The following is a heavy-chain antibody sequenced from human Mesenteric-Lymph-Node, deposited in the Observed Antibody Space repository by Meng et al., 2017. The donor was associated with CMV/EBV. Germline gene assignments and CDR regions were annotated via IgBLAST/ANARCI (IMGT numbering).Heavy chain of an antibody. V-gene: IGHV3-9*01. D-gene: IGHD3-10*01. Sequence: SLKISCAASGSTFDDYAMHWVRQAPGKGLEWVSGISWNGGIIDYADSVKGRFTISRDNANNYLYMQMNSLRVEDTALYYCVKGPYGLGSYFPDCWGQGTLVTVSS. CDR1: GSTFDDYA. J-gene: IGHJ4*02. CDR2: ISWNGGII. CDR3: VKGPYGLGSYFPDC.